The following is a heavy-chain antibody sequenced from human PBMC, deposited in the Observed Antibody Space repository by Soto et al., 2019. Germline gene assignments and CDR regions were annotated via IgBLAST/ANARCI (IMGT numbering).Heavy chain of an antibody. CDR1: GYTFTSYG. V-gene: IGHV1-18*01. CDR3: ARDRDCYGSGISCVDP. Sequence: ASVKVSCKASGYTFTSYGISWVRQAPGQGLEWMGWISAYNGNTNYAQKLQGRVTMTTDTSTSTAYMELRSLRSDDTAVYYCARDRDCYGSGISCVDPWGQGTLVTVSS. J-gene: IGHJ5*02. D-gene: IGHD3-10*01. CDR2: ISAYNGNT.